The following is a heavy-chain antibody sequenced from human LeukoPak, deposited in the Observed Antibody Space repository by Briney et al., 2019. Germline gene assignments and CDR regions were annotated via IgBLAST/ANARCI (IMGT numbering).Heavy chain of an antibody. J-gene: IGHJ4*02. D-gene: IGHD4-23*01. CDR2: IIPILGIA. V-gene: IGHV1-69*02. CDR3: ARAAGDYGGNSEFDY. Sequence: SVKVSCKASGGTFSSYTISWVRQAPGQGLEWMGRIIPILGIANYAQKFQGRVTITADKSTSTAYMELSSLRSEDTAVYNCARAAGDYGGNSEFDYWGQGTLVTVSS. CDR1: GGTFSSYT.